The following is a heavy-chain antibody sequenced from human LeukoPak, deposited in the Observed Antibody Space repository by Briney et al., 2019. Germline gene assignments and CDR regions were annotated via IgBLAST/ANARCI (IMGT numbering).Heavy chain of an antibody. CDR2: ISGSGDST. V-gene: IGHV3-23*01. CDR3: ARWGNDYSQFDS. J-gene: IGHJ4*02. CDR1: GFTFSNFA. Sequence: GGSLRLSCAASGFTFSNFALSWVRQAPGKGLEWVSAISGSGDSTYYADSVKGRFTISRDNSKNTLFLQMNSLRTEDTAVYFCARWGNDYSQFDSWGQGTLVTVS. D-gene: IGHD4-11*01.